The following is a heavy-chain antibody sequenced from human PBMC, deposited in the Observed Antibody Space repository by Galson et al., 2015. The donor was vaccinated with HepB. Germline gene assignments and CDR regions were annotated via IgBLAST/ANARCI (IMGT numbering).Heavy chain of an antibody. V-gene: IGHV3-64*01. CDR3: ARELSGSGASGFDY. CDR1: GFTFTTYS. J-gene: IGHJ4*02. CDR2: ISSNGGNT. Sequence: SLRLSCAASGFTFTTYSMHWVRQAPGKGLEYVSGISSNGGNTYYANSVKGRFTISRDNSKNRLYLQMGRLRPEDMAVYYCARELSGSGASGFDYWGRGTLVTVSS. D-gene: IGHD6-25*01.